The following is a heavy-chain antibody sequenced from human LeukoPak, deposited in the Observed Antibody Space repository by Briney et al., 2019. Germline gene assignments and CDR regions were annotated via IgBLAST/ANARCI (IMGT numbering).Heavy chain of an antibody. V-gene: IGHV4-34*01. CDR1: GGSFSGYY. D-gene: IGHD3-22*01. J-gene: IGHJ4*02. Sequence: SETLSLTCAVYGGSFSGYYWSWIRQPPGKGLEWIGEINHSGSTNYNPSLESRVTISVDTSKNQFSLKLSSVTAADTAVYYCARVGPTYYYDSSGYYYDYWGQGTLVTVSS. CDR3: ARVGPTYYYDSSGYYYDY. CDR2: INHSGST.